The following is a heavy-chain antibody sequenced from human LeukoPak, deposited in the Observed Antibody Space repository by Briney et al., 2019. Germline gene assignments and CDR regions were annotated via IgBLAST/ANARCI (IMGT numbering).Heavy chain of an antibody. J-gene: IGHJ4*02. CDR3: GRDLGGRSGY. CDR2: INEDGSIT. D-gene: IGHD1-26*01. V-gene: IGHV3-74*01. CDR1: GFTFRTYW. Sequence: GGSLRLSCAVSGFTFRTYWMHWVRQVPGEGLVWVSRINEDGSITNYADSVKGRFSISRDNAENTLYLQMNSLRAEDTAVYYCGRDLGGRSGYWGQGTLVTVSS.